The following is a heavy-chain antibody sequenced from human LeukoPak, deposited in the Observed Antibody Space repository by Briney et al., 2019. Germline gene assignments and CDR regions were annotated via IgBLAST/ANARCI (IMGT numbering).Heavy chain of an antibody. V-gene: IGHV3-21*01. CDR2: ISSTSSYI. Sequence: PGGSLRLSCAASGFTFSTYSMNWVRQAPGRGLEWVSSISSTSSYIYYADSVKVRFTISRDNAQKSLYLQMNSLRAEDTAVYYCARVGYSSGWYFDYWGQGTLVTVSS. CDR1: GFTFSTYS. D-gene: IGHD6-19*01. CDR3: ARVGYSSGWYFDY. J-gene: IGHJ4*02.